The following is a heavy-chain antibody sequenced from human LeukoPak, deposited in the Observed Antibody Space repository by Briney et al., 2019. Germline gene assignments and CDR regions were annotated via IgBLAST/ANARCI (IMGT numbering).Heavy chain of an antibody. D-gene: IGHD3-22*01. CDR3: ARTIPGVTYYYDSSGYYYFDY. CDR1: DGSISSYY. J-gene: IGHJ4*02. Sequence: SETLSLTCTVSDGSISSYYWSWIRQPPGKGLEWIGYIYYSGSTNYNPSLKSRVTISVDTSKNQFSLKLSSVTAADTAVYYCARTIPGVTYYYDSSGYYYFDYWGQGTLVTVSS. V-gene: IGHV4-59*01. CDR2: IYYSGST.